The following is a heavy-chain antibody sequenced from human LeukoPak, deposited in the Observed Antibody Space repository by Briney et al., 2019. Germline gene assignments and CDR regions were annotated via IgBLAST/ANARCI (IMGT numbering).Heavy chain of an antibody. V-gene: IGHV4-34*01. J-gene: IGHJ4*02. Sequence: SETLSLTCAVYGGSFSGYYWSWIRQPPGKGLEWIEEINHSGSTNYNPSLKSRVTISVDTSKNQFSLKLSSVTAADTAVYYCARVQYNWNDVGGSDFDYWGQGTLVTVSS. CDR1: GGSFSGYY. CDR3: ARVQYNWNDVGGSDFDY. D-gene: IGHD1-20*01. CDR2: INHSGST.